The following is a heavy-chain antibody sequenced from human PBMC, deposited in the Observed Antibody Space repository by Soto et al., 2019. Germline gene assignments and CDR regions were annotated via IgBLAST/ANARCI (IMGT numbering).Heavy chain of an antibody. J-gene: IGHJ4*02. V-gene: IGHV3-30*03. CDR2: ILYDGSNE. Sequence: GGSLRLSCAASGFTFSSYAMHWVRQAPGKGPEWVALILYDGSNEHYADSVKGRFTISRDNGKNTLYLEMNSLGTEDSAVYNCARGPAYYDSVWGSFLHFWGQGTLVTVSS. CDR1: GFTFSSYA. D-gene: IGHD3-16*01. CDR3: ARGPAYYDSVWGSFLHF.